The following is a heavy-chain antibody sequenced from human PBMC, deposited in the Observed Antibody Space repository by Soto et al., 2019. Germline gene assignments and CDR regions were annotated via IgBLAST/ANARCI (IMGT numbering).Heavy chain of an antibody. CDR2: ITDTGGDT. J-gene: IGHJ4*02. V-gene: IGHV3-23*01. Sequence: EVQLLESGGDLVQPGGSLRLSCVASGITFGSRAMSWVRQAPGEGLEWVSTITDTGGDTKYADSVRGRFTMSRDNSKNTLYLQMNSLRAEDTAVYYCAKVKGVVVPAAIRIGWSGWGQGTLVTVSS. D-gene: IGHD2-2*02. CDR1: GITFGSRA. CDR3: AKVKGVVVPAAIRIGWSG.